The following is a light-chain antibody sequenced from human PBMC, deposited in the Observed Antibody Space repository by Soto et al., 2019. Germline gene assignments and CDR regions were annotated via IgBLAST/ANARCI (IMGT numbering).Light chain of an antibody. V-gene: IGKV3-11*01. CDR2: DAS. CDR1: QSVSSY. Sequence: IVMTQSPATLSVSPGEGATLSCRASQSVSSYLAWYQQKPGQAPRLLIYDASNRATGIPARFSGSGSGTDFTLTISSLEPEDFAVYYCQQRSNWPPIAFGQGTRPEIK. J-gene: IGKJ5*01. CDR3: QQRSNWPPIA.